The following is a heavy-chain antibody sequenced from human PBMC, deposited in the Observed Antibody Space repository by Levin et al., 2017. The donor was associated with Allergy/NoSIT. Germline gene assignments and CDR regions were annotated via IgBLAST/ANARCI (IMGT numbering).Heavy chain of an antibody. Sequence: AGGSLRLSCAASGFTFSSNWMHWVRQAPGKGLVWVSQINSDGSNTNYADSVKGRFTISRDNAKNTLYLQMNSLRAEDTAVYYCARGGCSRTSCLDYWGQGTLVTVSS. V-gene: IGHV3-74*01. CDR3: ARGGCSRTSCLDY. J-gene: IGHJ4*02. CDR1: GFTFSSNW. D-gene: IGHD2-2*01. CDR2: INSDGSNT.